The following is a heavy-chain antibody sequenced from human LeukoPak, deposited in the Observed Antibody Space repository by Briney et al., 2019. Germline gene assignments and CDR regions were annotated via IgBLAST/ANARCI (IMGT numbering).Heavy chain of an antibody. J-gene: IGHJ4*02. V-gene: IGHV1-2*02. CDR1: GYTYTGYY. D-gene: IGHD6-6*01. CDR2: INPNSGGT. Sequence: ASVKVSCKASGYTYTGYYMHWVRQAPGQGLEWMGWINPNSGGTNYAQKFQGRVTMTRDTSIGTAYMELSRLRSDDTAVYYYAKVGRSSSLYFDYWGQGTLVTVSS. CDR3: AKVGRSSSLYFDY.